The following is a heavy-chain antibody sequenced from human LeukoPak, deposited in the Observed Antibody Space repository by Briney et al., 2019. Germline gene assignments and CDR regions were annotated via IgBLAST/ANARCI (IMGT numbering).Heavy chain of an antibody. CDR2: IYSGGST. D-gene: IGHD1-26*01. CDR1: GFTVSSNY. Sequence: PGGSLRLSCAVSGFTVSSNYMSWVRQAPGKGLEWVSVIYSGGSTYYADSVKGRFTISRDNSKNTLYLQMNSLRAEDTAVYYCAKDLRVLGVRFDPWGQGTLVTVSS. J-gene: IGHJ5*02. CDR3: AKDLRVLGVRFDP. V-gene: IGHV3-53*01.